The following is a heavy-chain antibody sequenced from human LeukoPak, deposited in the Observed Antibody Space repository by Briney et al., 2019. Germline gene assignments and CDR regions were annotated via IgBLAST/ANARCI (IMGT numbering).Heavy chain of an antibody. J-gene: IGHJ4*02. Sequence: GGSLRLSCAASGFTFSSYWMHWVRQAPGKGLVWVSRINSDGSSTSYADSVKGRFTISRDNAKNTLYLQMNSLRAEDTAVYYCAREVGGSYFGFEYYFDYWGQGTLVTVSS. CDR3: AREVGGSYFGFEYYFDY. V-gene: IGHV3-74*01. CDR1: GFTFSSYW. CDR2: INSDGSST. D-gene: IGHD1-26*01.